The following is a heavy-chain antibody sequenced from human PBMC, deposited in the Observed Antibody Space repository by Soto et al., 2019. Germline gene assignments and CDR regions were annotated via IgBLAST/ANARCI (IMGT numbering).Heavy chain of an antibody. CDR3: ARGSRFGVMDV. CDR2: MNPNSGKT. V-gene: IGHV1-8*01. D-gene: IGHD3-10*01. CDR1: GYSFISSD. Sequence: QVQLVQSGAEVKKPGASVKVSCKASGYSFISSDINWVRQATGQGLEWMGWMNPNSGKTGYAQKFQGGVTMTRNTSISTVYMELSSLRSEDTAVYYCARGSRFGVMDVWGQGTTVTVSS. J-gene: IGHJ6*02.